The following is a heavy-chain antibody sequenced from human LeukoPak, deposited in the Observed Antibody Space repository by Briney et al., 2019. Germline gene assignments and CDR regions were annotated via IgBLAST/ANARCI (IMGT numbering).Heavy chain of an antibody. CDR1: GGSFSGYY. D-gene: IGHD1-26*01. Sequence: SETLSLTCAVYGGSFSGYYWGWIRQPPGKGLEWIGEINHSGSTNYNPSLKSRVSISVDTSKNQFSLKLSSVTAADTAVYYCARGLLSYLIVYWGQGTLVTVSS. CDR3: ARGLLSYLIVY. J-gene: IGHJ4*02. V-gene: IGHV4-34*01. CDR2: INHSGST.